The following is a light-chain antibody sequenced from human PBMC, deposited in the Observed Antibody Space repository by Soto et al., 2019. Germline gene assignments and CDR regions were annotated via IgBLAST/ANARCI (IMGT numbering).Light chain of an antibody. CDR3: QQYGTPRSVT. V-gene: IGKV3-20*01. CDR2: GAS. CDR1: QSVDSNY. Sequence: EIVLTQFPGTLSLSPGERATLSCRASQSVDSNYLACYQQKPGQTPRLIIYGASGRADGIPHRFSGSGFGTDLTLTICKVEPENFEVYYCQQYGTPRSVTFGQGTRMEVK. J-gene: IGKJ5*01.